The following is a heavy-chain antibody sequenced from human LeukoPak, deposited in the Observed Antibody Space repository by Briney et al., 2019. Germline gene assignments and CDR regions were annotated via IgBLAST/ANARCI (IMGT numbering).Heavy chain of an antibody. D-gene: IGHD3-3*01. CDR2: IYTSGST. V-gene: IGHV4-61*02. CDR3: ARADFWSGYYWDLV. CDR1: GGSISSGSYY. Sequence: SETLSLTCTVSGGSISSGSYYWSWIRQPAGKGLEWIGRIYTSGSTNYNPSLKSRVTISVDTSKNQFSLKLSSVTAADTAVYYCARADFWSGYYWDLVWGKGTMVTVSS. J-gene: IGHJ6*04.